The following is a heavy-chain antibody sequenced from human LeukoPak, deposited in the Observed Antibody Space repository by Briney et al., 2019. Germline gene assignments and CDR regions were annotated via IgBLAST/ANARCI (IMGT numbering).Heavy chain of an antibody. J-gene: IGHJ3*02. CDR3: ARGARAYSSGYYYVDAFDT. CDR2: ISYDGSNK. Sequence: GGSLRLSCAASGFTFSSYAMHWVRQAPGKGLEWVAVISYDGSNKYYADSVKGRFTISRDNSKNTLYLQMNSLRAEDTAVYYCARGARAYSSGYYYVDAFDTWGQGTMVTVSS. D-gene: IGHD3-22*01. V-gene: IGHV3-30-3*01. CDR1: GFTFSSYA.